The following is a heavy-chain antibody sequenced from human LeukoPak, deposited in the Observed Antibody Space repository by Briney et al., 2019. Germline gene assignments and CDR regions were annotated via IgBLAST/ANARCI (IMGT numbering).Heavy chain of an antibody. J-gene: IGHJ4*02. CDR3: ARGWYCDILTGYYNGFDY. V-gene: IGHV4-4*07. Sequence: PSETLSLTCTVSGGSISSYYWSWIRQPAGKGLEWIGRIYTSGSTNYNPSLKSRVTMSVDTSKNQFSLKLSSVTAADTAVYYCARGWYCDILTGYYNGFDYWGQGTLVTVSS. CDR2: IYTSGST. D-gene: IGHD3-9*01. CDR1: GGSISSYY.